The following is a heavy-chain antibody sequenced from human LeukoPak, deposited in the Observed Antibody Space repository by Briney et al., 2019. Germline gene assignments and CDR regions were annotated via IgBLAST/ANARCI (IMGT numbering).Heavy chain of an antibody. J-gene: IGHJ4*02. Sequence: SETLSLTCTVSGGSISSYYWSWIRQPAGKGLEWIGRIYTSGSTNYNPSLKSRVTMSVDTSKNQFSLKPGSVTAADTAVYYCARDAAGSRPFDYWGQGTLVTVSS. V-gene: IGHV4-4*07. CDR1: GGSISSYY. CDR2: IYTSGST. CDR3: ARDAAGSRPFDY.